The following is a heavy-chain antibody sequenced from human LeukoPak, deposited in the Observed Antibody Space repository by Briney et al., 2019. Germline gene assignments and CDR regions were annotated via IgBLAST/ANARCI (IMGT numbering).Heavy chain of an antibody. CDR3: ANLHRDSDGYYYVDN. V-gene: IGHV4-4*07. J-gene: IGHJ4*02. CDR2: IYTSGST. CDR1: GGSISNYY. D-gene: IGHD3-22*01. Sequence: SETLSLTCSVSGGSISNYYWSWIRQPAGKGLEWIGRIYTSGSTKYYPSLKSRVTMSLDKSKNQFSLKLSSVIAADTAVYYCANLHRDSDGYYYVDNWGQGTLVTVSS.